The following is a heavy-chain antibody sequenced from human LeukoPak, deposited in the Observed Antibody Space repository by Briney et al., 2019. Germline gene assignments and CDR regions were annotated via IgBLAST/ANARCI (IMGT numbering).Heavy chain of an antibody. V-gene: IGHV3-21*04. CDR1: GFTVRSNY. Sequence: GGSLRLSCVASGFTVRSNYVSWVRQAPGKGLEWVSSISSSSSYIYYADSVKGRFTISRDNARNSLYLQMNGLRAEDTAVYYCAKDILAAGLFFDYWGLGTLVTVSS. CDR2: ISSSSSYI. CDR3: AKDILAAGLFFDY. D-gene: IGHD6-13*01. J-gene: IGHJ4*02.